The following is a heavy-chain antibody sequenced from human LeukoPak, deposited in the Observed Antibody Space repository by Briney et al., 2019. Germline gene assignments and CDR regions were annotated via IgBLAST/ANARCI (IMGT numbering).Heavy chain of an antibody. V-gene: IGHV5-51*01. J-gene: IGHJ3*01. Sequence: GESLKTSCTVSGYSFTSYWIAWVRQKPGKGLEWMGIVYPGDSDTRYSPSFQGQVTISADKSISTAYLQWSSLKASDTAMYYCARGKFSGGNEGFDFWGQGTMVTVSS. CDR1: GYSFTSYW. CDR3: ARGKFSGGNEGFDF. D-gene: IGHD4-23*01. CDR2: VYPGDSDT.